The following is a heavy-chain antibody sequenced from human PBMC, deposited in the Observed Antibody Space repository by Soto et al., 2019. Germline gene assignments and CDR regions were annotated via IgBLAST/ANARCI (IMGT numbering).Heavy chain of an antibody. Sequence: PGGSLRLSCAASGFTFSSYGMHWVRQAPGKGLEWVAVISYDGSNKYYADSVKGRFTISRDNSKNTLYLQMNSLRAEDTAVYYCAKDRGIAAAGALHYWGQGTLVTVSS. D-gene: IGHD6-13*01. CDR3: AKDRGIAAAGALHY. CDR2: ISYDGSNK. CDR1: GFTFSSYG. J-gene: IGHJ4*02. V-gene: IGHV3-30*18.